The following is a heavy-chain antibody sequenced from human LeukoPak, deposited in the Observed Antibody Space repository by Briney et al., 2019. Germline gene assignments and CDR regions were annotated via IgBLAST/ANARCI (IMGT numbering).Heavy chain of an antibody. CDR2: ISSSGSTI. CDR1: GFTFSSYS. D-gene: IGHD5-12*01. J-gene: IGHJ6*02. V-gene: IGHV3-48*04. Sequence: GGSLRLSCAASGFTFSSYSMNWVRQAPGKGLEWVSYISSSGSTIYYADSVKGRFTISRDNAKNSLYLQMNSLRAEDTAVYYCARRHRVATIYYGMDVWGQGTTVTVSS. CDR3: ARRHRVATIYYGMDV.